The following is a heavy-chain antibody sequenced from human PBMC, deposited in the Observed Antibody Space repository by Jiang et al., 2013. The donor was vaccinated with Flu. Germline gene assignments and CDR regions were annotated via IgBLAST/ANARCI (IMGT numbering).Heavy chain of an antibody. CDR3: ARGINDWTPLGSAPDI. D-gene: IGHD3-9*01. Sequence: VQLVESGGGVVHPGTSLGLSCIASGITLSSYALHWVRQAPGKGLEWVAIISHDGRIKKYGDSVKGRFTISRDNSKNTLFLQMDSLNVDDTAVYFCARGINDWTPLGSAPDIWGQGTLVIVSS. V-gene: IGHV3-30*04. CDR2: ISHDGRIK. CDR1: GITLSSYA. J-gene: IGHJ3*02.